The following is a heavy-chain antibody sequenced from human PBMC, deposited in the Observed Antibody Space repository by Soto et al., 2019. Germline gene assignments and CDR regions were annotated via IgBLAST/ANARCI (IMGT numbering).Heavy chain of an antibody. Sequence: QVQLVQSGAEVKKPGSSVKVSCKASGGTFSNYAITWVRQAPGQGLEWLGRIIPIFGTRDYAQKFQGRVTSAADASTTTAYMERSSLRSDDTAVYYCANDGGREGYFGTWFGPWGRGTLVTVSS. CDR2: IIPIFGTR. V-gene: IGHV1-69*15. CDR3: ANDGGREGYFGTWFGP. J-gene: IGHJ5*02. D-gene: IGHD3-16*01. CDR1: GGTFSNYA.